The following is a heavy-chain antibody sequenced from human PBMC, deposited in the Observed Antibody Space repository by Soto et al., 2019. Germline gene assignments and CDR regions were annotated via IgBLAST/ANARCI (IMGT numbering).Heavy chain of an antibody. CDR2: INYSGST. J-gene: IGHJ6*03. Sequence: SETLSLTCTVSGGSISSYYWSWIRQPPGKGLEWIGYINYSGSTNYNPSLKSLATISVDTSKNQFSLRLSSVTAADTAVYYCARHRIYYYMDVWGKGTTVTVSS. CDR1: GGSISSYY. CDR3: ARHRIYYYMDV. V-gene: IGHV4-59*08.